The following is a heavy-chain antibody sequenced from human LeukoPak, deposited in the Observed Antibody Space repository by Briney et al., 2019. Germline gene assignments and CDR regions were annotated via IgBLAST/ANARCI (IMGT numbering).Heavy chain of an antibody. CDR3: ARVRIVVVPAAIQHDYYYYYMDV. J-gene: IGHJ6*03. Sequence: ASVKVSCKASGGTFSSYAISWVRQAPGQGLEWMGGIIPIFGTANYAQKFQGRVTITTDESTSTAYMELSSLRSEDAAVYYCARVRIVVVPAAIQHDYYYYYMDVWGKGTTVTVSS. D-gene: IGHD2-2*02. CDR1: GGTFSSYA. CDR2: IIPIFGTA. V-gene: IGHV1-69*05.